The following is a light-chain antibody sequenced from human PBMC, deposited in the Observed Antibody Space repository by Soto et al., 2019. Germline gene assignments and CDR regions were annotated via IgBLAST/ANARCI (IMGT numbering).Light chain of an antibody. CDR2: DVS. Sequence: QSALTQPASVSGSPGQSITISCTGTSSDIGGYNYVSWYQQHPGKAPKLMIYDVSNRPSGVSNRFSGSKSGNTASLTISGLQSEDEADYYCSSHTNSRFVFGRGTKVTVL. J-gene: IGLJ2*01. CDR3: SSHTNSRFV. V-gene: IGLV2-14*03. CDR1: SSDIGGYNY.